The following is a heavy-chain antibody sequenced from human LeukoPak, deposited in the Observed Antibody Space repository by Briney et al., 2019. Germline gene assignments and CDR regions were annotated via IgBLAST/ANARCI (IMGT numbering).Heavy chain of an antibody. Sequence: ASVKVSCKASGYTFTSYGISWVRQAPGQGLEWMGWISAYNGNTNYAQKLQGRVTMTTDTSTSTAYMELRSLRSDDTAVYYCARIEMATIRRNWFDPWGQGTLVTVSS. CDR1: GYTFTSYG. J-gene: IGHJ5*02. CDR3: ARIEMATIRRNWFDP. CDR2: ISAYNGNT. D-gene: IGHD5-24*01. V-gene: IGHV1-18*01.